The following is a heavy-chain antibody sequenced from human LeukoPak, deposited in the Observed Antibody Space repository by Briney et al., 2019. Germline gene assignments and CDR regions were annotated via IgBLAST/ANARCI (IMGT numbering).Heavy chain of an antibody. V-gene: IGHV3-23*01. CDR3: AKDGDTAMVTTGSTFDY. Sequence: PGGSLRLSCAASGFTVSSNYMSWVRQAPGKGLEWVSSISGSGGSTYYADSVKGRFTISRDSSKNTLYLQMNSLRAEDTAVYYCAKDGDTAMVTTGSTFDYWGQGTLVTVSS. J-gene: IGHJ4*02. D-gene: IGHD5-18*01. CDR1: GFTVSSNY. CDR2: ISGSGGST.